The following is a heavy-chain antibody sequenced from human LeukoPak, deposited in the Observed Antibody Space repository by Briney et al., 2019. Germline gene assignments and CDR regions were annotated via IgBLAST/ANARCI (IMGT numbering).Heavy chain of an antibody. J-gene: IGHJ2*01. V-gene: IGHV5-51*01. D-gene: IGHD3-9*01. Sequence: GESLKISCKGSGYSFTSYWIGWVRQMPGKGLEWMGIMYPGDSDTRYSPSFQGQVTISADKSISTAYLQWSSLKASDTAMYYCARAIRYFDWLGKGYFDLWGRGTLVTVSS. CDR3: ARAIRYFDWLGKGYFDL. CDR2: MYPGDSDT. CDR1: GYSFTSYW.